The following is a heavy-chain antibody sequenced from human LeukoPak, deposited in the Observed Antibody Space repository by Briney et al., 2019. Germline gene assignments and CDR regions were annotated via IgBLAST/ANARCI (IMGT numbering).Heavy chain of an antibody. D-gene: IGHD4-17*01. V-gene: IGHV4-30-4*01. CDR3: AREHKSYGDYPYYFDS. Sequence: SETLSLTCTVSSDSISSGDYYWSWIRQPAGTGLEFIVYINKKGGTFYNPPLKSRVSISIDTSKNQFSLKLTSVTAADTAVYFCAREHKSYGDYPYYFDSWGQGTLVTVSS. J-gene: IGHJ4*02. CDR2: INKKGGT. CDR1: SDSISSGDYY.